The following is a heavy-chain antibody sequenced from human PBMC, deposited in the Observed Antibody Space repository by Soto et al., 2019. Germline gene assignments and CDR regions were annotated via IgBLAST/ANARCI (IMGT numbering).Heavy chain of an antibody. Sequence: PSETLSLTCSVSGGSISSYYCSWFRQPPGKGLEWIGHMHYGGNSDYNPSLRSRVTISVDTSKNQFSLKLSSVTAADTAVYYCARATGTYYDILTGLSKYYYYGMDVWGQGTTVT. CDR2: MHYGGNS. J-gene: IGHJ6*02. CDR3: ARATGTYYDILTGLSKYYYYGMDV. D-gene: IGHD3-9*01. CDR1: GGSISSYY. V-gene: IGHV4-59*08.